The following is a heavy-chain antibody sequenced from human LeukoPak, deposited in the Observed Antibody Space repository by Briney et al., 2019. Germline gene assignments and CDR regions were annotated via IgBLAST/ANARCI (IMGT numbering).Heavy chain of an antibody. CDR3: ARTNYDSSGYDY. J-gene: IGHJ4*02. D-gene: IGHD3-22*01. CDR1: GYTFTGYY. V-gene: IGHV1-2*02. Sequence: ASVKVSCKASGYTFTGYYMHWVRQAPGQGLEWMGWINPNSGGTSYAQKFQGRVTMTRDTSISTAYMELSRLRSDDTAVYYCARTNYDSSGYDYWGQGTLVTVSS. CDR2: INPNSGGT.